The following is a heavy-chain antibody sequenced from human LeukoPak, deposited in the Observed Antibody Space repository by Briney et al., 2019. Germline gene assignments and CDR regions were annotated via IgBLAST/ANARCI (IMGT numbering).Heavy chain of an antibody. CDR2: ISAYNGNT. CDR3: ARSANVGYDFWSGFDY. V-gene: IGHV1-18*01. D-gene: IGHD3-3*01. J-gene: IGHJ4*02. Sequence: ASVKVSCKASGYTFTSYGISWVRQAPGQGLEWMGWISAYNGNTNYAQKFQGRVTVTADESTNTAYMELSSLRSEDTAVYYCARSANVGYDFWSGFDYWGQGTLVTVSS. CDR1: GYTFTSYG.